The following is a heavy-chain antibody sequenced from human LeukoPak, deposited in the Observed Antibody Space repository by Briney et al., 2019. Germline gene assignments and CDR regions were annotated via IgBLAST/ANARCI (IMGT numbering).Heavy chain of an antibody. Sequence: SETLSLTCAVSGYSISSGYYWGWIRQPPGKALEWIGSIYHSGSPYYNPSLKSRVTISVDTSKNHFPLKLDSVTAADTAVYYCARLSEYSYGYVGPWGQGTLVTVSS. J-gene: IGHJ5*02. D-gene: IGHD5-18*01. CDR1: GYSISSGYY. V-gene: IGHV4-38-2*01. CDR2: IYHSGSP. CDR3: ARLSEYSYGYVGP.